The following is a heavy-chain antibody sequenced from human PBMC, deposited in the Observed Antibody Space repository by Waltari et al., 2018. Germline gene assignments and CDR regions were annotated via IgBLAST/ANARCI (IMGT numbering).Heavy chain of an antibody. D-gene: IGHD3-10*01. CDR3: AKGWELAFDY. CDR2: ISYDGSNK. J-gene: IGHJ4*02. CDR1: GFTFSSYG. Sequence: QVQLVESGGGVVQPGRSLRLSCAASGFTFSSYGMHLVRQAPGKGLEWVAVISYDGSNKYYADSVKGRFTISRDNSKNTLDLQMNSLRAEDTAVYYCAKGWELAFDYWGQGTLVTVSS. V-gene: IGHV3-30*18.